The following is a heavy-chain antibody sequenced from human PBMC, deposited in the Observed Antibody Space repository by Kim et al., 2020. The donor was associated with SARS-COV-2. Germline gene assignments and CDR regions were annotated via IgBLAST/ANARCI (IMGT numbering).Heavy chain of an antibody. Sequence: GGSLRLSCAASGFTFDDYAMHWVRQAPGKGLEWVSGISWNSGSIGYADSVKGRFTISRDNAKNSLYLQMNSLRAEDTALYYCAKVSGVVGASGFDYWGQGTLVTVSS. D-gene: IGHD1-26*01. CDR1: GFTFDDYA. V-gene: IGHV3-9*01. J-gene: IGHJ4*02. CDR2: ISWNSGSI. CDR3: AKVSGVVGASGFDY.